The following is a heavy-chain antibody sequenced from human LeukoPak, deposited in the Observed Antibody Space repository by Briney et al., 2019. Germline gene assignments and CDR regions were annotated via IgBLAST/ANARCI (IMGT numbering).Heavy chain of an antibody. V-gene: IGHV4-59*01. J-gene: IGHJ5*02. Sequence: SETLSLTCTVSGGSLSNYYWSWIRQPPGKGLEWIGYIYYRGSTNYNPSLKSRVTISIDTSKNQFSLKLSSVTAADTAVYYCARDTEVRWFDPWGQGTLVTVSS. CDR3: ARDTEVRWFDP. CDR1: GGSLSNYY. CDR2: IYYRGST. D-gene: IGHD4-11*01.